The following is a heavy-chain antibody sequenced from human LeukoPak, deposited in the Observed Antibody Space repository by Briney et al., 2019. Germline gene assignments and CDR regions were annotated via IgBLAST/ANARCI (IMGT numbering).Heavy chain of an antibody. V-gene: IGHV1-8*02. D-gene: IGHD2-2*01. Sequence: GASVKVSCKASGGTFSSYGINWVRQATGQGLEWMGWMNPNSGNTGYAQKFQGRVTMTRNTSISTAYMELSSLRSEDTAVYYCARGPQSGCSSTSCYFGPYYFDYWGQGTLVTVSS. CDR3: ARGPQSGCSSTSCYFGPYYFDY. CDR1: GGTFSSYG. J-gene: IGHJ4*02. CDR2: MNPNSGNT.